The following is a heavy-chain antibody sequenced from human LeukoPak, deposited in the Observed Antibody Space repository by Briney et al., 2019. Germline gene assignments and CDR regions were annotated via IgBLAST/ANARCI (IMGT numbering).Heavy chain of an antibody. V-gene: IGHV3-30*02. D-gene: IGHD4-23*01. CDR2: IRYDGSNK. J-gene: IGHJ4*02. CDR3: ARDYGGSSPFDY. Sequence: QAGGSLRLSCAASGFTFSSYGMHWVRQAPGKGLEWVAFIRYDGSNKYYADSVKGRFTISRDNAKNSLYLQMNSLRAEDTAVYYCARDYGGSSPFDYWGQGTLVTVSS. CDR1: GFTFSSYG.